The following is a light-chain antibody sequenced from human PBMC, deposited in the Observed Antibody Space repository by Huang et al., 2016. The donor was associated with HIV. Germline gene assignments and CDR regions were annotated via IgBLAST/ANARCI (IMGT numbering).Light chain of an antibody. Sequence: DIQMTQSPSSLSASVGERVTITCRASQTINSYLHWYQQKPGKAPQLLIYAASNLQSGVPSRFRGGGSGTDFTLTISSLQPEDFATYYCQQTYSSPRTFGQGTKVDIK. CDR1: QTINSY. CDR3: QQTYSSPRT. CDR2: AAS. V-gene: IGKV1-39*01. J-gene: IGKJ1*01.